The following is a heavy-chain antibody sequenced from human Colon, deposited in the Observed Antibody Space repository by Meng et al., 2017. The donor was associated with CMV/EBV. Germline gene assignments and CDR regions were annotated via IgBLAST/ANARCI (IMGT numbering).Heavy chain of an antibody. D-gene: IGHD2-15*01. CDR1: GGSISSSSYY. J-gene: IGHJ5*02. V-gene: IGHV4-39*07. Sequence: SETLSLTCTVSGGSISSSSYYWGWIRQPPGKGLEWIGSIYYSGSTYYNPSLKSRVTISVDTSKNQFSLKLSSVTAADTAMYYCAREGYPGGSEFGPWGQGTLVTVSS. CDR3: AREGYPGGSEFGP. CDR2: IYYSGST.